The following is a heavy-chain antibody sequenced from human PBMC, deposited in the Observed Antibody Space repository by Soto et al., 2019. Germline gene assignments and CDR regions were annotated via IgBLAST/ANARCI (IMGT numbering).Heavy chain of an antibody. V-gene: IGHV4-59*01. J-gene: IGHJ4*02. CDR1: GGAISSYF. Sequence: SETLSLTCTVSGGAISSYFYIWFRQPPGKGLEWIGSVYYTGTTDYNPSLKSRVTISVDTSKTQFSLNLRSVTAADTAVYYCARDLAAVPRAFDYWGRGTLVTVSS. D-gene: IGHD6-13*01. CDR3: ARDLAAVPRAFDY. CDR2: VYYTGTT.